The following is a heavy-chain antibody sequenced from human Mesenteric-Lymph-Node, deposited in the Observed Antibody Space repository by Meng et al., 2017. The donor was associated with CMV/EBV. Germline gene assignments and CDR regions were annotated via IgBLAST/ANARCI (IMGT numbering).Heavy chain of an antibody. V-gene: IGHV1-46*01. CDR2: INPSGGST. J-gene: IGHJ5*02. CDR1: GYTFTSYY. Sequence: ASVKVSCKASGYTFTSYYMHWVRQAPGQGLEWMGIINPSGGSTSYAQKFQGRVTMTRDTSISTAYMELNRLRSDDTAVYYCARDKEDVVVPAPMVWGWFDPWGQGTLVTVSS. D-gene: IGHD2-2*01. CDR3: ARDKEDVVVPAPMVWGWFDP.